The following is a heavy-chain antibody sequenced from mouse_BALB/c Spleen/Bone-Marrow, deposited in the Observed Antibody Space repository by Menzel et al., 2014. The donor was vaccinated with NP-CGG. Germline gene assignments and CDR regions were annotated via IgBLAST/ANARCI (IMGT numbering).Heavy chain of an antibody. CDR1: GFTFSSYG. V-gene: IGHV5-6*01. CDR2: IISGGSYT. CDR3: TRQAHEGAWFPY. J-gene: IGHJ3*01. Sequence: EVKLMESGGDSVKPGGSLKLSCAASGFTFSSYGMSWVRQTPDRRLEWVATIISGGSYTYYPDSVKGRFTISRDDAKNTLYLQMSSLKSEDTAMYYCTRQAHEGAWFPYWGQGTLVTVSA.